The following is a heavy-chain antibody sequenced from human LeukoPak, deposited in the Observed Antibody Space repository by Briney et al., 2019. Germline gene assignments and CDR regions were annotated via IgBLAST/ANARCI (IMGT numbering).Heavy chain of an antibody. CDR2: ISAYNGNK. V-gene: IGHV1-18*01. Sequence: ASVKFSCKASGETVTSYGISWVRQARGQGLEWMGWISAYNGNKNYAQKRQGRITMTTDKSTRTAYMELRSLRSDDTAVYYCARDGSYYYGSGSYLWGQGTLVTVSS. CDR3: ARDGSYYYGSGSYL. J-gene: IGHJ4*02. CDR1: GETVTSYG. D-gene: IGHD3-10*01.